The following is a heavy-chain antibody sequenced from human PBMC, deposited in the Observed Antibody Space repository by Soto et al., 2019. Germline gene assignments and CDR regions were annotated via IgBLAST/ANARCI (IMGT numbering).Heavy chain of an antibody. Sequence: ASVKVSCKASGYTFTSYGISWVRQAPGQGLEWMGWISLYNDKTNYAQKLQGRVTMTTGTSTSTDYMELRSLRSDDTAVYYCARALGGLRYFDWFLYGMDVWAKGPRSPSP. V-gene: IGHV1-18*01. D-gene: IGHD3-9*01. CDR1: GYTFTSYG. CDR3: ARALGGLRYFDWFLYGMDV. CDR2: ISLYNDKT. J-gene: IGHJ6*02.